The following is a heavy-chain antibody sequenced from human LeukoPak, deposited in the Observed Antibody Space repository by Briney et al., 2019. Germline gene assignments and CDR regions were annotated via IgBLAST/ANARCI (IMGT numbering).Heavy chain of an antibody. V-gene: IGHV3-74*03. CDR1: GYTFSDYW. J-gene: IGHJ4*02. CDR3: AKDKPTYYDFWSGYYRPGD. CDR2: VNSDGTST. Sequence: PGGSLRLSCAASGYTFSDYWMHWVRQAPGKGPVWVARVNSDGTSTAYADSVKGRFTISRDNARNTLYLQMNSLRAEDTAVYYCAKDKPTYYDFWSGYYRPGDWGQGTLVTVSS. D-gene: IGHD3-3*01.